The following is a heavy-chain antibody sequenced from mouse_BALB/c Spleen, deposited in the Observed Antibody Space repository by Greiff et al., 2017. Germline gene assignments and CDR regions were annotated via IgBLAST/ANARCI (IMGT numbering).Heavy chain of an antibody. CDR1: GDSITSGY. V-gene: IGHV3-8*02. CDR3: ATVYGNYVGLFAY. J-gene: IGHJ3*01. CDR2: ISYSGST. D-gene: IGHD2-1*01. Sequence: VQLKESGPSLVKPSQTLSLTCSVTGDSITSGYWNWIRKFPGNKLEYMGYISYSGSTYYNPSLKSRISITRDTSKNQYYLQLNSVTTEDTATYYCATVYGNYVGLFAYWGQGTLVTVSA.